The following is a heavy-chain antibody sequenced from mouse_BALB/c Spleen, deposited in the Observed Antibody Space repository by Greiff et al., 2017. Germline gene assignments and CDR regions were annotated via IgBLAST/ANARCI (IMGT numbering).Heavy chain of an antibody. CDR1: GYTFTSYW. CDR2: IYPGDGDT. V-gene: IGHV1-87*01. D-gene: IGHD1-2*01. J-gene: IGHJ3*01. Sequence: QVQLKESGAELARPGASVKLSCKASGYTFTSYWMQWVKQRPGQGLEWIGAIYPGDGDTRYTQKFKGKATLTADKSSSTAYMQLSSLAAEDSAVYYCASFTANWGQGTLVTVSA. CDR3: ASFTAN.